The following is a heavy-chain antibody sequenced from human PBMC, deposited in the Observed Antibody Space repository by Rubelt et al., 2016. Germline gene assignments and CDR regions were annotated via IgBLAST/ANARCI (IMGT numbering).Heavy chain of an antibody. D-gene: IGHD4-17*01. CDR3: ARRHGDDYFDY. V-gene: IGHV4-34*11. CDR2: IYYSGST. Sequence: QVQLQQWGAGLLKPSETLSLTCAVYGGSFSGYYWSWIRQPPGKGLEWIGYIYYSGSTNYNPSLKGRVAISVDTSKNQFSLRLSSVTAADTAVYYCARRHGDDYFDYWGQGTLVTVSS. J-gene: IGHJ4*02. CDR1: GGSFSGYY.